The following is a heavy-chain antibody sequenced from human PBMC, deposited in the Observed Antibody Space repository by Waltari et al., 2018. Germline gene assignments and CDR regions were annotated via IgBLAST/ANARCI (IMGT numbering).Heavy chain of an antibody. J-gene: IGHJ4*02. D-gene: IGHD2-15*01. CDR3: ASARGRGLYLDA. CDR1: GDSMSSNNC. V-gene: IGHV4-4*02. Sequence: QLQVSGPGLVKPSGTRSLPCRVSGDSMSSNNCWSWVRQSPETGRESIGQSHGSGKTNYYPSLESGVHISIDTATKKFSLRVSSSTAADTAVYYCASARGRGLYLDAWGQGTLVTVSP. CDR2: SHGSGKT.